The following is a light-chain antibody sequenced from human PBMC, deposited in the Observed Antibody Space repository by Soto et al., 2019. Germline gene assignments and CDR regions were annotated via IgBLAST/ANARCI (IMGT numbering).Light chain of an antibody. J-gene: IGKJ2*01. V-gene: IGKV1-39*01. CDR2: SAS. CDR1: QSVHNY. Sequence: DIQMTQSPSSLSASVGDRVTITCRASQSVHNYLNWYQQKPGKAPILLIYSASTLQSGVPSRFSGSGSGTDFTLTISTLRPEDFATYFCQQSYDTRMYTFGQGTKLEI. CDR3: QQSYDTRMYT.